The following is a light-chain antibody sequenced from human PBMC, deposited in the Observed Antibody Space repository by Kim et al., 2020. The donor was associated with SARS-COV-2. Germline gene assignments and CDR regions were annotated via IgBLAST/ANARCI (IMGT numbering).Light chain of an antibody. CDR3: QQYYSYSST. J-gene: IGKJ1*01. CDR1: QSISPW. Sequence: DIQMTQSPSTLSASVGDRVTITCRASQSISPWLAWYQQKPGKAPKLLIYDASSLESGVPSRFSGRGSGTEFTLTISSLQPDDFATYYCQQYYSYSSTFGQGTKVDIK. CDR2: DAS. V-gene: IGKV1-5*01.